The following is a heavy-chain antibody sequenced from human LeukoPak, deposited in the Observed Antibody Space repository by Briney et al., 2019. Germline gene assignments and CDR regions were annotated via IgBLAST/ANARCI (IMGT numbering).Heavy chain of an antibody. Sequence: SETLSLTCAVYGRSFSGYYWNWIRQPPGKGLGWIGEINHSGSTNYNPSLKSRVTISVDTSKNHFSLKLSSVTAADTAVYYCASQLGSYGDNAFDIWGQGTMVTVSS. V-gene: IGHV4-34*01. D-gene: IGHD4-17*01. J-gene: IGHJ3*02. CDR2: INHSGST. CDR3: ASQLGSYGDNAFDI. CDR1: GRSFSGYY.